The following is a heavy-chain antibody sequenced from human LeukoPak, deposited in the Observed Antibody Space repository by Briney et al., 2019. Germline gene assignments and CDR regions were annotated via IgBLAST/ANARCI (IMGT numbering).Heavy chain of an antibody. V-gene: IGHV4-59*01. CDR1: GDSISSFY. Sequence: SETLSLTCTVSGDSISSFYWSWIRQPPGKGLEWIGYISYTGSTNYTPSLKSRVTISIDTSKNQFSLKLSSVTAADTAVYYCARSQSVLLDPRGQGTLVTVSS. J-gene: IGHJ5*02. CDR2: ISYTGST. CDR3: ARSQSVLLDP.